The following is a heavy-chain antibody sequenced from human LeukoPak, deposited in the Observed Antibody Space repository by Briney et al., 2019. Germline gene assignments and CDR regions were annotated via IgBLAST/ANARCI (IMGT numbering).Heavy chain of an antibody. J-gene: IGHJ3*02. D-gene: IGHD5-24*01. V-gene: IGHV4-61*02. CDR3: AGVDLQNDDAFDI. Sequence: SETLSLTCTVSGGSISSGSYYWSWIRQPAGKGLEWIGRIYTSGSTNYNPSLKSRVTISVDTSKNQFSLKLSSVTAADTAVYYCAGVDLQNDDAFDIWGHGTMATVSS. CDR1: GGSISSGSYY. CDR2: IYTSGST.